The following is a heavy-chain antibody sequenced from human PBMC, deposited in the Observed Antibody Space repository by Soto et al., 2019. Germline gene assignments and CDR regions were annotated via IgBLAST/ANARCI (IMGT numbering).Heavy chain of an antibody. CDR2: IYWNDDR. CDR1: GFSLTTGGVG. D-gene: IGHD2-21*01. J-gene: IGHJ6*02. Sequence: QFTLKESGPTLVKPTQTLTLTCTFSGFSLTTGGVGVGWIRQPPGRSLEWLAVIYWNDDRRRSPSLENRLTITKDTSKNQVVLTMTNMDPVATATYYCIYRRASWDYHGLDVWGQGTPVTVSS. CDR3: IYRRASWDYHGLDV. V-gene: IGHV2-5*01.